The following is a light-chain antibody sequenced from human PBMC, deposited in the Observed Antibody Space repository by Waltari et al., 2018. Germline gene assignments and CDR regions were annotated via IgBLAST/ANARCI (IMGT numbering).Light chain of an antibody. Sequence: EIVMTQSPATLSVSPGERATLSCRASPSVSSNLAWYQQKPGQAPRLLIYGASTRAPRIPARFSGSGSGTEFTLTISSLQSEDFAVYYCQQYNNWPRTFGQGTKVEIK. J-gene: IGKJ1*01. CDR2: GAS. V-gene: IGKV3-15*01. CDR1: PSVSSN. CDR3: QQYNNWPRT.